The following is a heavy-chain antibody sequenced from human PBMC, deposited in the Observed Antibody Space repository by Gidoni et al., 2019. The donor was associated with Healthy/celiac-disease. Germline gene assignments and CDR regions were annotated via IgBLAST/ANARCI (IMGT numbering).Heavy chain of an antibody. CDR1: GYTFTGYY. Sequence: QVQLVQSGAEVKKPGASVKVSCKASGYTFTGYYMHWVRQAPGQGLEWMGWINPNSGGTNYAQKFQGRVTMTRDTSISTAYMELSRLRSDDTAVYYCARVGIVVVPAAHWFDPWGQGTLVTVSS. V-gene: IGHV1-2*02. CDR2: INPNSGGT. CDR3: ARVGIVVVPAAHWFDP. J-gene: IGHJ5*02. D-gene: IGHD2-2*03.